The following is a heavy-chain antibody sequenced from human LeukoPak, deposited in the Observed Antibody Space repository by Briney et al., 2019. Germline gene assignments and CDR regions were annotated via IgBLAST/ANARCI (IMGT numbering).Heavy chain of an antibody. J-gene: IGHJ4*02. CDR1: GYPIGLDYY. V-gene: IGHV4-38-2*02. D-gene: IGHD6-25*01. CDR3: ARHPVGAAVPGIDY. Sequence: SETLSLTCKVSGYPIGLDYYWVWIRQAPGRGLQWIGGFHRGRIQYNSALKSRVTISIDSSKNQFSLRMWPVTAADTAVYYCARHPVGAAVPGIDYWGQGTLVTVSS. CDR2: FHRGRI.